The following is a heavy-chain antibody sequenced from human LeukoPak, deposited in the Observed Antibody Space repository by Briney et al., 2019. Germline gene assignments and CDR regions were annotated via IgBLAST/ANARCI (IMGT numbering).Heavy chain of an antibody. CDR1: GFTFGTYS. V-gene: IGHV3-21*01. CDR2: ISSSSSYI. CDR3: ARDAMVRGVLIDY. Sequence: GGSLRLSCAASGFTFGTYSMNWVRQAPGKGLEWVSSISSSSSYIYYADSVKGRFTISRDNAKNSLFLQMSSLRPEDTAVYYCARDAMVRGVLIDYWGQGTLVTVSS. J-gene: IGHJ4*02. D-gene: IGHD3-10*01.